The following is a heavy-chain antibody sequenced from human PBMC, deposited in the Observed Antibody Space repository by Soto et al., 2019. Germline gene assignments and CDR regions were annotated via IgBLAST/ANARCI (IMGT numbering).Heavy chain of an antibody. V-gene: IGHV1-18*01. CDR2: ISAYNGNT. CDR3: ASDHHQTKIAVACEFDY. Sequence: ASVKVSCKASGYTFTSYGISWVRQAPGQGLEWMGWISAYNGNTNYAQKLQGRVTMTTDTSTSTAYMELRSLRSDDTAVYYCASDHHQTKIAVACEFDYWGQGTLVTVSS. D-gene: IGHD6-19*01. CDR1: GYTFTSYG. J-gene: IGHJ4*02.